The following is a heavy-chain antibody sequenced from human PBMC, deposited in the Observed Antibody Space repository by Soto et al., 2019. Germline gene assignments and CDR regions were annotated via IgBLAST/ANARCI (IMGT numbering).Heavy chain of an antibody. CDR3: ARVGCSGGSCYSFLDY. CDR1: GFTFSSYG. V-gene: IGHV3-33*01. D-gene: IGHD2-15*01. J-gene: IGHJ4*02. CDR2: IWYDGRNK. Sequence: QVQLVESGGGVVQPGRSLRLSCAASGFTFSSYGMHWVRQAPGKGLEWVAVIWYDGRNKYYADSVKGRFTISRDNSKNTLYLQMNSLRAEDTAVYYCARVGCSGGSCYSFLDYWGQGALVTVSS.